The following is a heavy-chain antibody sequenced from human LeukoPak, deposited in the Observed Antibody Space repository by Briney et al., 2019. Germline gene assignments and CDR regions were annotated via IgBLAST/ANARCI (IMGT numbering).Heavy chain of an antibody. J-gene: IGHJ4*02. Sequence: GGSLRLSCVASGFTFSSYSMSWFRQAPGKGLDWVSSISGSGSDTYYAESVKGRFTVSRDNAKNSLLLEMSSLRAEDTAVYYCARRFGQLLYPLDYWGQGTLLTVSP. CDR2: ISGSGSDT. CDR1: GFTFSSYS. CDR3: ARRFGQLLYPLDY. V-gene: IGHV3-21*01. D-gene: IGHD3-10*01.